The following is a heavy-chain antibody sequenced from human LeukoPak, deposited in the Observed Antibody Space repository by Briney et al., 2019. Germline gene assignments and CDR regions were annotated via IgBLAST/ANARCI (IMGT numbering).Heavy chain of an antibody. CDR3: VKSGYNRFDY. CDR2: ISGSGGST. J-gene: IGHJ4*02. V-gene: IGHV3-23*01. CDR1: GFTFSTYA. Sequence: GGSLRLSCAASGFTFSTYAMSWVRQAPGKGLEWVSSISGSGGSTYYAGSVKGRFTISRDTSKNTLYLQMNSLRAADTAVYYCVKSGYNRFDYWGQGALVTVSS. D-gene: IGHD5-24*01.